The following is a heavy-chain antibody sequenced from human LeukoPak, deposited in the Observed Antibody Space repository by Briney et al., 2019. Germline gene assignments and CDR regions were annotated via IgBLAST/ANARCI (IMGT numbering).Heavy chain of an antibody. D-gene: IGHD3-22*01. CDR2: INHSGST. J-gene: IGHJ6*03. CDR1: GGSFRGYY. CDR3: AGGSSAFDTYYYYYMDV. Sequence: SETLSLTCAVYGGSFRGYYWTWIRQPPGKGLEWIGEINHSGSTNYNPSLKSPVTISVDASKNQFSLKLSSVTAAGTAVYYCAGGSSAFDTYYYYYMDVWGKGTTVTVSS. V-gene: IGHV4-34*01.